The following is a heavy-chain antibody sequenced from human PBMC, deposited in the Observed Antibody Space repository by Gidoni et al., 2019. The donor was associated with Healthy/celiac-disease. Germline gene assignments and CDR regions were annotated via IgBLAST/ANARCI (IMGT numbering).Heavy chain of an antibody. CDR3: AKDWDYYDSSGWEIILPWFDP. CDR2: ISGSGGST. V-gene: IGHV3-23*01. J-gene: IGHJ5*02. D-gene: IGHD3-22*01. CDR1: GFTFSRYA. Sequence: EVQLLESGGGLVQPGGSLRLSCAASGFTFSRYAMSWVRQAPGKGLAWVSAISGSGGSTYYADSVKGRFTISRDNSKNTLYLQMNSLRAEDTAVYYCAKDWDYYDSSGWEIILPWFDPWGQGTLVTVSS.